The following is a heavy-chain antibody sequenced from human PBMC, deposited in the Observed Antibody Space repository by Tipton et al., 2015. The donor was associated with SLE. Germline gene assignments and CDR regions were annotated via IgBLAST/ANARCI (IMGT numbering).Heavy chain of an antibody. Sequence: QSGAEVKKPGESLKISCKGSGYSFNYYWIGWVRQMPGKGLEWMGIIHPADSDIKYNPSFQGQVSISVDKSINTAYLQLSSLKASDTAMYYCARRHGPSAPKGWFDPWGQGTLVTVSS. CDR3: ARRHGPSAPKGWFDP. CDR2: IHPADSDI. CDR1: GYSFNYYW. D-gene: IGHD5-24*01. V-gene: IGHV5-51*03. J-gene: IGHJ5*02.